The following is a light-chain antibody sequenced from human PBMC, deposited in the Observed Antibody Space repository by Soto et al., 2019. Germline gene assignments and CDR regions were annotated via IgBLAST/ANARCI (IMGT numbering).Light chain of an antibody. Sequence: DIQMTQSPSTLSASIGDRVTITCRASQSISIWLAWYQQKPGKAPKLLMYDASSLESGGPSRFSGSGSETEFTLTISSLQPDDFATYYCQQYNSNALTVGGGTKVEIK. CDR1: QSISIW. J-gene: IGKJ4*01. CDR2: DAS. V-gene: IGKV1-5*01. CDR3: QQYNSNALT.